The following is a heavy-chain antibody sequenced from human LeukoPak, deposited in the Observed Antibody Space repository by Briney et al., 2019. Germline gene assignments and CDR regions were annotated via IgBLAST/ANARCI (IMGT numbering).Heavy chain of an antibody. CDR2: LKQDGSEI. D-gene: IGHD2-15*01. Sequence: GGSLRLSCAASGFTFSDYWMNWVRQAPGKGLEWVAILKQDGSEILYVDSVEGRFTISRDNAKNSLYLQMNSLRAEDTAVYYCAGGAGWSIDYWGQGTLVTVSS. J-gene: IGHJ4*02. CDR1: GFTFSDYW. CDR3: AGGAGWSIDY. V-gene: IGHV3-7*01.